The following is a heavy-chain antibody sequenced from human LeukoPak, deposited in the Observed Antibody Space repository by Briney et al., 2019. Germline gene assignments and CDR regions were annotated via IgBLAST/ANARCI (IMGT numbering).Heavy chain of an antibody. CDR2: MNPNSGDT. Sequence: GASVKVSCKTSGYTFTGHYMHWVRQAPGQGLEWMGWMNPNSGDTNYAQKFQGRVTMTRDTSISTAYMELSRLRSDDTAVYYCARGVGVDQLLRYMDVWGKGTTVTVSS. CDR1: GYTFTGHY. J-gene: IGHJ6*03. CDR3: ARGVGVDQLLRYMDV. D-gene: IGHD2-2*01. V-gene: IGHV1-2*02.